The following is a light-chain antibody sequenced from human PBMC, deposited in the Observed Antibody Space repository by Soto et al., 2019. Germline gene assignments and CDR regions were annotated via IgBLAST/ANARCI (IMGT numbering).Light chain of an antibody. V-gene: IGLV1-51*01. CDR3: ATWDSSLNVVL. CDR2: DVD. CDR1: TSNIGSNY. Sequence: QSVLTQPPSVSAAPGGRVTISGSGSTSNIGSNYVSWYQRFPRTAPNLLIYDVDRRPSGLPDRFSGSKSGTSATLGITGLQTGDEADYYCATWDSSLNVVLFGGGTKLTVL. J-gene: IGLJ2*01.